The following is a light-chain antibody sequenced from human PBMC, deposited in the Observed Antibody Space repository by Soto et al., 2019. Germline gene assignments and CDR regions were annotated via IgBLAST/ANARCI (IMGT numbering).Light chain of an antibody. Sequence: IVMTQSPATLSVSPGERATLSCRASQSVSSNLAWYQRRPGQAPRLLIYGASTRATGIPARFSGSGSGTEFTLTISSLQPEDFAVCFCQQYTNWPPWAFGQGTKVEIK. CDR1: QSVSSN. J-gene: IGKJ1*01. CDR2: GAS. CDR3: QQYTNWPPWA. V-gene: IGKV3-15*01.